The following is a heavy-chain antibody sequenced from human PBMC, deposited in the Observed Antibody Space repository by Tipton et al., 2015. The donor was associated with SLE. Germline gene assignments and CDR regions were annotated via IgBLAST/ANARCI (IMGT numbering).Heavy chain of an antibody. J-gene: IGHJ4*02. D-gene: IGHD6-13*01. V-gene: IGHV4-59*08. CDR1: GGSMSSYY. CDR2: IYYSGST. CDR3: ASLDSSSWYPGDY. Sequence: TLSLTCTVSGGSMSSYYWTWIRQSPGKGLEWIGYIYYSGSTNYNPSLKSRVTISVDTSNNQFSLKLNSVTAADTAVYYCASLDSSSWYPGDYWGQGTLVTVSS.